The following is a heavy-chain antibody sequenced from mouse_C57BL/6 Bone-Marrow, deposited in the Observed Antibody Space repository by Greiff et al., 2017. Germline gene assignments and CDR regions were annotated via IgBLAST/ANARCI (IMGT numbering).Heavy chain of an antibody. Sequence: EVQLVESGPGLAKPSPTLSLTCSVTGYSITSDYWNWIRKFPGHKLEYMGYISYSGSTYNNPSLKSRISITRDTSKNQYYLQLNSVTTEDTATYDCARNYYGRGYFDYWGQGTTLTVSS. J-gene: IGHJ2*01. CDR2: ISYSGST. D-gene: IGHD1-1*01. CDR1: GYSITSDY. CDR3: ARNYYGRGYFDY. V-gene: IGHV3-8*01.